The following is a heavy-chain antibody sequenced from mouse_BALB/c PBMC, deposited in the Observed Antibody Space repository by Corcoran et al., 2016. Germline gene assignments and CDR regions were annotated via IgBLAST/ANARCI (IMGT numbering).Heavy chain of an antibody. Sequence: EVQLQQSGAELVKPGASVKLSCTASGFNIKDTYMHWVKQRPEQGLEWIGRIDPANGNTTYDPKFQGKATITADTSSNTAYLQLSSLTSEDTAVDYCANWDWYCDVWGAGTTVTVSS. J-gene: IGHJ1*01. CDR3: ANWDWYCDV. CDR2: IDPANGNT. V-gene: IGHV14-3*02. D-gene: IGHD4-1*01. CDR1: GFNIKDTY.